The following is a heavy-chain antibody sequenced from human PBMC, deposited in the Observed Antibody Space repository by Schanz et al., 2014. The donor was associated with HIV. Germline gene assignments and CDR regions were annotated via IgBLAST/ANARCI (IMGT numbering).Heavy chain of an antibody. V-gene: IGHV3-74*01. D-gene: IGHD3-16*01. CDR3: RVFMFTYDV. CDR1: GFIFGTTR. J-gene: IGHJ3*01. Sequence: DVQLVESGGGLIQPGESLRLSCVASGFIFGTTRMYWVRQGPGKGLTWVSYITPDGSVTYADSVKGRFTASRDSSKNTLFVQMNSLRVEDTATYYCRVFMFTYDVWGQGTMVTVSS. CDR2: ITPDGSVT.